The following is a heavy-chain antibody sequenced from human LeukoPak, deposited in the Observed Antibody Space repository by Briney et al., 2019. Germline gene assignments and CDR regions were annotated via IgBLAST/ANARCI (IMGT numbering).Heavy chain of an antibody. J-gene: IGHJ4*02. V-gene: IGHV3-30*03. CDR3: SVNYCSGDRCYKL. CDR1: GFTFSSYG. Sequence: PGGSLRLSCAASGFTFSSYGMHWVRQAPGKGLEWVAVISYDGSNKYYADSVKGRFTISRDNSKNTAYLQMNSLKTEDTAVYYCSVNYCSGDRCYKLWGQGTLVTVSS. CDR2: ISYDGSNK. D-gene: IGHD2-15*01.